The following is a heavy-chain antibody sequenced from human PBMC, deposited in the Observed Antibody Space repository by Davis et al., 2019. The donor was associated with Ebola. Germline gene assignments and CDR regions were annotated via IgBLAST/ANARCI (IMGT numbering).Heavy chain of an antibody. CDR1: GFSFSTYV. CDR2: ISGSGGTT. D-gene: IGHD5-18*01. CDR3: ARVGRGYSYGNGIEN. Sequence: PGGSLRLSCAASGFSFSTYVMTWVRQAPGSGLEWVSTISGSGGTTYFADSVKGRFTISRDNSKNTLILQMNSLRSEDTAVYYCARVGRGYSYGNGIENWGQGALVAVSS. V-gene: IGHV3-23*01. J-gene: IGHJ4*02.